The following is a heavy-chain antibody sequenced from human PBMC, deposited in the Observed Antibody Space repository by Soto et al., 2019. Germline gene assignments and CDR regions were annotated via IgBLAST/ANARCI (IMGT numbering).Heavy chain of an antibody. Sequence: EVQLVESGGGLVQPGGSLRLSCAASGFTFSTYWMSWVRQAPGKGLEWVANIKQDGREKSDVDSVRGRFTISRDNAKNSLYLQMDSLRAEDTAVYYCARVARYCSTTSCYGVDYWGQGTLVTVSS. CDR2: IKQDGREK. J-gene: IGHJ4*02. CDR3: ARVARYCSTTSCYGVDY. D-gene: IGHD2-2*01. V-gene: IGHV3-7*01. CDR1: GFTFSTYW.